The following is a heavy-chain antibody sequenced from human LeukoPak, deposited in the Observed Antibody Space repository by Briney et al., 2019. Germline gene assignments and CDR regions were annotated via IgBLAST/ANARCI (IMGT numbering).Heavy chain of an antibody. CDR1: GYTFTSYG. CDR2: ISAYNGNT. J-gene: IGHJ6*02. CDR3: ARVVITTPNYYYYGMDV. D-gene: IGHD3-22*01. V-gene: IGHV1-18*01. Sequence: ASVTVSCKASGYTFTSYGISWVRQAPGQGLEWMGWISAYNGNTNYAQKLQGRVTMTTDTSTSTAYMELRSLRSDDTAVYYCARVVITTPNYYYYGMDVWGQGTTVTVSS.